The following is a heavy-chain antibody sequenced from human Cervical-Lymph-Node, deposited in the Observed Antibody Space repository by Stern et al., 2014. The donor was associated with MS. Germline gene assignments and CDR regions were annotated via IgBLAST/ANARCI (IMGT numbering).Heavy chain of an antibody. V-gene: IGHV1-69*01. CDR3: ALSSETSDRWYSLGYDL. Sequence: QVQLVESLADVTKPGPSVKVPCKASGGTFSKFPSSWVRQAPGQGLQWTGGIFPVLGTPTCAQEFRGRVTITADVSTSTVYMELSSLRSDDTAVYYCALSSETSDRWYSLGYDLWGQGTLVTVSS. CDR2: IFPVLGTP. D-gene: IGHD6-13*01. J-gene: IGHJ5*02. CDR1: GGTFSKFP.